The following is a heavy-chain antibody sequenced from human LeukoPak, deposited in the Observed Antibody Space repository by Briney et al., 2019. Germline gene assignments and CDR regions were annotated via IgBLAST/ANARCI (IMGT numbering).Heavy chain of an antibody. Sequence: GGSLRLSCAASGFTFSSYWMHWVRQAPGKGLVWVSRINSDGSSTSYADSVKGRFTISRDNAKNTLYLQMNSLRAEDTAVYYCAGEELLHIYYYYYYMDVWGKGTTVTVSS. D-gene: IGHD1-26*01. V-gene: IGHV3-74*01. CDR2: INSDGSST. CDR1: GFTFSSYW. J-gene: IGHJ6*03. CDR3: AGEELLHIYYYYYYMDV.